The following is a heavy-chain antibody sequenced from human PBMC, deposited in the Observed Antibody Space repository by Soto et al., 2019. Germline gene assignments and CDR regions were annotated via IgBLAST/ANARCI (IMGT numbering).Heavy chain of an antibody. CDR2: INHSGST. CDR1: GVSCSGYY. J-gene: IGHJ4*02. CDR3: ARRGYSYGYLLG. V-gene: IGHV4-34*01. D-gene: IGHD5-18*01. Sequence: SETLSLTCAFYGVSCSGYYWILIRQPPGKGLEWIGEINHSGSTNYNPSLKSRVTISVDTSKNQFSLKLSSVTAADTAVYYCARRGYSYGYLLGWGQGTLVTVSS.